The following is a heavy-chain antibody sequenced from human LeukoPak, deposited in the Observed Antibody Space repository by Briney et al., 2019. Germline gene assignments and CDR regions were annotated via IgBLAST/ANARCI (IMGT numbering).Heavy chain of an antibody. Sequence: GGSLRLSCAASGFXFRSYAIQWVRQAPGKGLEWVSYITYNSGTIFYADSVKGRFTISRGNAKHSLYLQMSSLRDEDTAVYYCARDSGYSYADDYWGQGTLVTVSS. CDR3: ARDSGYSYADDY. D-gene: IGHD5-18*01. V-gene: IGHV3-48*02. CDR1: GFXFRSYA. J-gene: IGHJ4*02. CDR2: ITYNSGTI.